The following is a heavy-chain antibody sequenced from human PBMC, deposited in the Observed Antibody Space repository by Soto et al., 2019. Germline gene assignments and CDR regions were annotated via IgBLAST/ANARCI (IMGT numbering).Heavy chain of an antibody. V-gene: IGHV3-30-3*01. CDR1: GFTFSSYA. J-gene: IGHJ4*02. CDR3: ARDLYSSSTNHFDY. CDR2: ISYDGSTK. Sequence: QVQLVESGGGVVQPGRSLRLSCAASGFTFSSYAMHWVRQAPGKGLEWVAVISYDGSTKYYADSVKGRFTISRDNSKNTLYLQMNSLRAEDTAVYYCARDLYSSSTNHFDYWGQGTLVTVSS. D-gene: IGHD6-6*01.